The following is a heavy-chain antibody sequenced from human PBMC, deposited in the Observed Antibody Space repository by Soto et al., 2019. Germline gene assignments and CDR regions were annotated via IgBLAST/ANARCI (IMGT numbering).Heavy chain of an antibody. CDR2: ISGSGGST. J-gene: IGHJ3*02. CDR3: AKGSITMVRGVSDTDAFDI. Sequence: RGALSLSCAASGFTFSSYAMSWVRQAPGKGLEWVSAISGSGGSTYYADSVKGRFTISRDNSKNTLYLQMNSLRAEDTAVYYCAKGSITMVRGVSDTDAFDIWGQGTMVTVSS. D-gene: IGHD3-10*01. CDR1: GFTFSSYA. V-gene: IGHV3-23*01.